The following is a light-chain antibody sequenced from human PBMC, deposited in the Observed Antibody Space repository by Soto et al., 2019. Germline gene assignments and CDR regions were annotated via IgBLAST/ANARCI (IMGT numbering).Light chain of an antibody. Sequence: QPVLTQPPSASGTPGQRVTISCSGSSSNIGSNYVYWYQQLPGSAPKLLIYRNDQRPSGVPGRFSGSKSGTSASLAISGLRSEDEADYYCAAWDDSLSAVVFGGGTKVTVL. CDR3: AAWDDSLSAVV. V-gene: IGLV1-47*01. CDR1: SSNIGSNY. J-gene: IGLJ2*01. CDR2: RND.